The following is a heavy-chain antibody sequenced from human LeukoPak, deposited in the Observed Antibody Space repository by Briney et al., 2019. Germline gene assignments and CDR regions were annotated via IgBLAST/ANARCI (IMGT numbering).Heavy chain of an antibody. D-gene: IGHD3-10*01. CDR1: GGSFSGYY. CDR2: INHSGST. Sequence: KPSETLSLTCAVYGGSFSGYYWSWIRQPPGKGLEWIGEINHSGSTNYNPSLKSRVTISVDTSKNQFSLKLSSVTAADTAVYYCARAPVESYYYGSGSYHAWFDPWGQGTLVTVSS. V-gene: IGHV4-34*01. J-gene: IGHJ5*02. CDR3: ARAPVESYYYGSGSYHAWFDP.